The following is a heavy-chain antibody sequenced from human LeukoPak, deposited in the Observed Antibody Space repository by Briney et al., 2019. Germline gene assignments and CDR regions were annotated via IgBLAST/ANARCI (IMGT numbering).Heavy chain of an antibody. Sequence: PGGSLRLSCAASGFTSSSYGMHWVRQAPGKGLEWVAVISYDGSNKYYADSVKGRFTISRDNSKNTLYLQMNSLRAEDTAVYYCAKEGHGSSLDYWGQGTLVTVSS. D-gene: IGHD6-13*01. J-gene: IGHJ4*02. CDR1: GFTSSSYG. CDR2: ISYDGSNK. CDR3: AKEGHGSSLDY. V-gene: IGHV3-30*18.